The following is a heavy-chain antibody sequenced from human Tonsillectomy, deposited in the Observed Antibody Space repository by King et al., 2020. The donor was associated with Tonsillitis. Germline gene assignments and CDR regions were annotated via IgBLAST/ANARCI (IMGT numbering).Heavy chain of an antibody. V-gene: IGHV4-59*01. CDR1: GGSISSYY. CDR3: EREGRELKSFDY. CDR2: IYYSWST. D-gene: IGHD1-26*01. Sequence: QLQESGPGLVKPSETLSLTCTVSGGSISSYYWSWIRQPPGKGLEWIGDIYYSWSTNYNPSLKSRVTISVDTSKNQFSLKLGSVTAAETAVYYCEREGRELKSFDYWGQGTLVTVSS. J-gene: IGHJ4*02.